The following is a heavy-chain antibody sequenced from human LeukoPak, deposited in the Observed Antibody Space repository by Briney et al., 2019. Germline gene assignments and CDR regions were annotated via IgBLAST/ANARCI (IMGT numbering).Heavy chain of an antibody. D-gene: IGHD3-10*01. J-gene: IGHJ3*01. Sequence: GESLKISCKGSGYSFTGYWIGWVRQMPGKGLEWMGIIYPGGSDTRNSPSFQGQVTVSADKSISTAYLQWSRLKASDTAMYYCARSLVRGVIAPDAFDFWGQGTLVTVSS. CDR3: ARSLVRGVIAPDAFDF. V-gene: IGHV5-51*01. CDR1: GYSFTGYW. CDR2: IYPGGSDT.